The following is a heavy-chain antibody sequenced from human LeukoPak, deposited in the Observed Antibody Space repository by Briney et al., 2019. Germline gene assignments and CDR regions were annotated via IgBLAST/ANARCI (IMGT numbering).Heavy chain of an antibody. CDR3: ARMGPYYDFWSGYDFDY. J-gene: IGHJ4*02. V-gene: IGHV4-59*01. D-gene: IGHD3-3*01. CDR1: GGSISSYY. Sequence: PSETLSLTCTVSGGSISSYYWSWIRQPPGKGLEGIGYIYYSGSTNYNPSLKSRVTISVDTSKNQFSLKLSSVTAADTAVYYCARMGPYYDFWSGYDFDYWGQGTLVTVSS. CDR2: IYYSGST.